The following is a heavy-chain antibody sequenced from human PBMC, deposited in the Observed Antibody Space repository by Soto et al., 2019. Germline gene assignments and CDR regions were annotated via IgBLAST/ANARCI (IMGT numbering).Heavy chain of an antibody. CDR3: ARDHFIRRGATDYYYYGMDV. J-gene: IGHJ6*02. CDR2: IYYSGST. V-gene: IGHV4-31*03. D-gene: IGHD1-26*01. CDR1: GGSISSGGYY. Sequence: SETLSLTCTVSGGSISSGGYYWSWIRQHPGKGLEWIGYIYYSGSTYYNPSLKSRVTISVDTSKNQFSLKLSSVTAADTAVYYCARDHFIRRGATDYYYYGMDVWGQGTTVTVSS.